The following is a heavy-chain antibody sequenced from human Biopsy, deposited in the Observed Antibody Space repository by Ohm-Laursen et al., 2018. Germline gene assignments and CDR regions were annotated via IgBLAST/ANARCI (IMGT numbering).Heavy chain of an antibody. V-gene: IGHV3-23*01. CDR3: ARPMSRVVAYGTDV. CDR1: GLRFSMYA. CDR2: IGGSGGGT. D-gene: IGHD2-15*01. Sequence: SLRLSCTAFGLRFSMYAMSWVRQAPGKGLEWVSAIGGSGGGTYYADSVKGRFTISRDDSKNTVYLQMNSLRVEDRAVYYCARPMSRVVAYGTDVWGQGTTVIVSS. J-gene: IGHJ6*02.